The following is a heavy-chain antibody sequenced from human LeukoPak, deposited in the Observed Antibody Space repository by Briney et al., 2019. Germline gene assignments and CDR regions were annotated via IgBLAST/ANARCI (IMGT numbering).Heavy chain of an antibody. J-gene: IGHJ5*02. CDR2: ISAYNGNT. V-gene: IGHV1-18*01. CDR1: GYTFTSYT. D-gene: IGHD1-1*01. Sequence: GASVKVSCKASGYTFTSYTISWVRQAPGQGLEWMGWISAYNGNTKYAQKFQGRVTMTTDTSTSTAYMELRSLRSDDTAVYYCARRQDSTNNWFDPWGQGTLVTVSS. CDR3: ARRQDSTNNWFDP.